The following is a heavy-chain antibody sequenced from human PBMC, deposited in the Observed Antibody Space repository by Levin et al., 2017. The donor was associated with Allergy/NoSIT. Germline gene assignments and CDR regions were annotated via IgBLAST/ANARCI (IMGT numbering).Heavy chain of an antibody. CDR1: GFTFRNYD. J-gene: IGHJ5*02. CDR2: IDTAGDT. V-gene: IGHV3-13*01. D-gene: IGHD2-15*01. Sequence: GGSLRLSCAASGFTFRNYDMHWVRQATGKGLEWVSAIDTAGDTYYADSVKGRFTISRENAQNSFYLQMNSLRVGDTAVYYCVRARYCSATSCADSGWFDPWGQGTLVTVSS. CDR3: VRARYCSATSCADSGWFDP.